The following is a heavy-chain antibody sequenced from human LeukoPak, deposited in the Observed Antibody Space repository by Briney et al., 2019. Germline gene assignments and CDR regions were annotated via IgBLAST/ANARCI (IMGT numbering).Heavy chain of an antibody. CDR3: ARASVYYFDY. D-gene: IGHD5/OR15-5a*01. V-gene: IGHV4-39*07. Sequence: SETLSLTCTVSGGSISNSDYYWGWIRQPPGKGLEWIGSIYHSGSTYYNPSLKSRVTISVDTSKNQFSLKLSSVTAADTAVYYCARASVYYFDYWGQGTLVTVSS. J-gene: IGHJ4*02. CDR1: GGSISNSDYY. CDR2: IYHSGST.